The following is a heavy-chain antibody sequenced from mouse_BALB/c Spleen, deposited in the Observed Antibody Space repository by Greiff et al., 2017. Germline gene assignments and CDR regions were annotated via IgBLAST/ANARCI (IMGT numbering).Heavy chain of an antibody. D-gene: IGHD2-1*01. CDR2: ISSGGGST. J-gene: IGHJ4*01. CDR3: ARPYGNYVDAMDY. Sequence: EVQGVESGGDLVKPGGSLKLSCAASGFTFSSYGMSWVRQTPDKRLEWVATISSGGGSTYYPDTVKGRFTISRDNAKNTLYLQMSSLKSEDTAMYYCARPYGNYVDAMDYWGQGTSVTVSS. CDR1: GFTFSSYG. V-gene: IGHV5-6*01.